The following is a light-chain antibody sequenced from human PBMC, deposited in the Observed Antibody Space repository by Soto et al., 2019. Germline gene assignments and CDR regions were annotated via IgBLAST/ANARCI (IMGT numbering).Light chain of an antibody. CDR1: QSVSSY. CDR3: QQRSIWPV. Sequence: EIVLTPSPDTLSLSPLERASLSCSSSQSVSSYLAWYQQKPGQAPRLLIYDASNRASAIPARFSGSGSGTDFTLTISSLEPEDSAVYYCQQRSIWPVFGGGTKVDIK. V-gene: IGKV3-11*01. CDR2: DAS. J-gene: IGKJ4*01.